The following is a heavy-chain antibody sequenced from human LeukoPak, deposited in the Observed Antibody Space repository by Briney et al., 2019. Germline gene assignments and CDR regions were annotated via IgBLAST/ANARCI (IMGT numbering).Heavy chain of an antibody. CDR2: ISGDGSVT. CDR1: GFTLRNYW. Sequence: GGSLRLSCTASGFTLRNYWMHWVRQVPGKRLVWVSRISGDGSVTNYADSVQGRFTISRDNAKNVLYLQINSLRSEDTAIYYCARYSSSSGGASYYLDYWGHGTLVTVSS. CDR3: ARYSSSSGGASYYLDY. V-gene: IGHV3-74*01. D-gene: IGHD6-6*01. J-gene: IGHJ4*01.